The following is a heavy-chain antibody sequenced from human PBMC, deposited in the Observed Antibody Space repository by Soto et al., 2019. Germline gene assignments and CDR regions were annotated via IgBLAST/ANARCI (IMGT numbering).Heavy chain of an antibody. Sequence: EAQLLESGGGLVQPGGSLRLSCAVSGFTFSSYAMSWVRQAPGKGLEWVSALSGRGESTYYADSVKGRFTISRDNSKNTLILQMNSLRVEDTAVYYCARWREQQLSRGYYGMDVWGQGTTVTVSS. V-gene: IGHV3-23*01. CDR3: ARWREQQLSRGYYGMDV. D-gene: IGHD6-13*01. CDR2: LSGRGEST. J-gene: IGHJ6*02. CDR1: GFTFSSYA.